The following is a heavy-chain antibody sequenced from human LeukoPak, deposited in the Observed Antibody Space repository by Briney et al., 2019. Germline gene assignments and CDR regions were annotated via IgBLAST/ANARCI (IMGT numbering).Heavy chain of an antibody. V-gene: IGHV4-4*07. D-gene: IGHD3-9*01. CDR3: ARDAPSDYDILTGYGEFDY. CDR1: GGSISSYY. Sequence: PSETLSPTCTVSGGSISSYYWSWIRQPAGKGLEWIGRIYTSGSTNYNPSLKSRVTMSVDTSKNQFSLKLSSVTAADTAVYYCARDAPSDYDILTGYGEFDYWGQGTLVTVSS. CDR2: IYTSGST. J-gene: IGHJ4*02.